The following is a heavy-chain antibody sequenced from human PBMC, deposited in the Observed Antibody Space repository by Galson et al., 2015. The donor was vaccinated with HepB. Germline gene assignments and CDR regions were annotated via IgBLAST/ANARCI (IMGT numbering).Heavy chain of an antibody. J-gene: IGHJ3*02. D-gene: IGHD5/OR15-5a*01. CDR2: IYTGDYT. CDR1: GFTLSNYH. Sequence: SLRLSCAASGFTLSNYHMSWVRQAPGKGLEWVSVIYTGDYTYYADSVRGRFTISRDNSKNTLYLQMNTLRGEDTAVYYCAREDTSVQNAFDMWGQGTMVTVSS. V-gene: IGHV3-53*01. CDR3: AREDTSVQNAFDM.